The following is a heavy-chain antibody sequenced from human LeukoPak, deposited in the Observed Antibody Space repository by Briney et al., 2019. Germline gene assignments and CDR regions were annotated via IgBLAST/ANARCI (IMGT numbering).Heavy chain of an antibody. CDR3: ARVLSYGFFDY. CDR1: GFTFSIYW. Sequence: GGSLRLSCAASGFTFSIYWMTWVRQAPGKGLEWVASIKQGGSEKYYVDSVKGRFTISRDNAKNSLYLQMNSLRAEDTAVYYCARVLSYGFFDYWGQGTLVTVSS. V-gene: IGHV3-7*01. CDR2: IKQGGSEK. D-gene: IGHD5-18*01. J-gene: IGHJ4*02.